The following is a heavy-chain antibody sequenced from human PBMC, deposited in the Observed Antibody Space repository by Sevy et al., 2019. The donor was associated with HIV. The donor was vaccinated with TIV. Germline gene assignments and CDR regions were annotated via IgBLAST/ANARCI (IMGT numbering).Heavy chain of an antibody. J-gene: IGHJ4*02. CDR3: ARDRQGITVAGTAIDY. D-gene: IGHD6-19*01. Sequence: GGSPRLSCTASGFTFSSYEMNWVRQAPGKGLEWVSYITLSRSTIYYADSVKGRFTISRDNAKNRLYLQMNSRRAEDTDVYYIARDRQGITVAGTAIDYWGQGTLVTVSS. CDR2: ITLSRSTI. V-gene: IGHV3-48*03. CDR1: GFTFSSYE.